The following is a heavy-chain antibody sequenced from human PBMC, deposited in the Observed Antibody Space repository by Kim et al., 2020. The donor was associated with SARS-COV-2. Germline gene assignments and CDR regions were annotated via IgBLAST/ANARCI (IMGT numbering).Heavy chain of an antibody. CDR1: GGSISSGSYY. CDR2: IYTSGST. J-gene: IGHJ6*02. V-gene: IGHV4-61*02. D-gene: IGHD2-2*01. Sequence: SETLSLTCTVSGGSISSGSYYWSWIRQPAGKGLEWIGRIYTSGSTNYNPSLKSRVTISVDTSKNQFSLKLSSVTAADTAVYYCARAGATYCSSTSCYVGLYYYGMDVWGQGTTVTVSS. CDR3: ARAGATYCSSTSCYVGLYYYGMDV.